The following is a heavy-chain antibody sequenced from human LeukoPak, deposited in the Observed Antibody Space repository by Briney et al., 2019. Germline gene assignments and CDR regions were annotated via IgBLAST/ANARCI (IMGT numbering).Heavy chain of an antibody. CDR3: ARDMDYYGSGSYLY. Sequence: GGSLRLSCAASGFTFSSNGMHWVRKAPGKGLEWVAFIQFHGNNKYYTDSVKGRFTISRDNAKNSLYLQMNSLRAEDTAVYYCARDMDYYGSGSYLYWGQGTLVTVSS. D-gene: IGHD3-10*01. CDR2: IQFHGNNK. V-gene: IGHV3-30*02. CDR1: GFTFSSNG. J-gene: IGHJ4*02.